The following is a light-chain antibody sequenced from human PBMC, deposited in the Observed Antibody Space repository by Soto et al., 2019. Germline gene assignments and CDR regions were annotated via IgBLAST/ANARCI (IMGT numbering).Light chain of an antibody. V-gene: IGKV3-15*01. CDR2: GAS. CDR1: QSISSN. CDR3: QQYNNWPPWT. Sequence: EVVMTQSPATLSVSPGERATLSCRASQSISSNLAWYQQKPGQPPRLLIYGASTRATGIPARFGGSGSGTEFTLTISSLESEDFEVYYCQQYNNWPPWTFGQGTKVEIK. J-gene: IGKJ1*01.